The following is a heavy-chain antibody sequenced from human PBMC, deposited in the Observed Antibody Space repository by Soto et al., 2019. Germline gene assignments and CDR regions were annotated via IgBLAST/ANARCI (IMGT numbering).Heavy chain of an antibody. D-gene: IGHD6-13*01. J-gene: IGHJ5*02. CDR1: GASISSSTYY. CDR3: ARHGGRYSSSWYRWFDP. CDR2: IYYSGST. V-gene: IGHV4-39*01. Sequence: ETLSPTCTVSGASISSSTYYWGWLRQHPVKGLEWIGSIYYSGSTYYNPSLKSRVTISVDTSKNQFSLKLSSVTAADTAVYYCARHGGRYSSSWYRWFDPWGQGNLVTVSS.